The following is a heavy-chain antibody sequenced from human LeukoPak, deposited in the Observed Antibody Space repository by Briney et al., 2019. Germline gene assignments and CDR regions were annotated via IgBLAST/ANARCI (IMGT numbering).Heavy chain of an antibody. CDR3: AKESTGSSPDY. J-gene: IGHJ4*02. Sequence: PGRSLRLSCAASGFTFSNYGMSWLRQPPGKGLEWVSAITGSGDDAYYADSVHGRFTMSRDNSKSTLYLQMNSLRVEDTALYYCAKESTGSSPDYWGQGTLVTVSS. CDR1: GFTFSNYG. CDR2: ITGSGDDA. V-gene: IGHV3-23*01. D-gene: IGHD1-26*01.